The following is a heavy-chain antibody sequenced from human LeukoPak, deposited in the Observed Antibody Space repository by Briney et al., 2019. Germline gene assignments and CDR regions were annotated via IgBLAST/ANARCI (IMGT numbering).Heavy chain of an antibody. CDR3: ATGDSSGYLFDY. V-gene: IGHV4-59*01. CDR1: GGSISSYY. CDR2: IYYSGST. J-gene: IGHJ4*02. D-gene: IGHD3-22*01. Sequence: SETLSLTCTVSGGSISSYYWSWIRQPPGKGLEWIGHIYYSGSTNYNPSLKSRVTISVDTSKNQFSLMLSSVTAADTAVYYCATGDSSGYLFDYWGEGTLVTVSS.